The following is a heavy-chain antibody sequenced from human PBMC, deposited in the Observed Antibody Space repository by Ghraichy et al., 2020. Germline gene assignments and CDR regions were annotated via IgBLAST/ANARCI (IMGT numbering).Heavy chain of an antibody. D-gene: IGHD3-3*01. CDR1: GYTLTELS. Sequence: ASVKVSCKVSGYTLTELSMHWVRQAPGKGLEWMGGFDPEDGETIYAQKFQGRVTMTEDTSTDTAYMELSSLRSEDTAVYYCATVDVNDFWTPRGWFDPWGQGTLVTVSS. J-gene: IGHJ5*02. V-gene: IGHV1-24*01. CDR2: FDPEDGET. CDR3: ATVDVNDFWTPRGWFDP.